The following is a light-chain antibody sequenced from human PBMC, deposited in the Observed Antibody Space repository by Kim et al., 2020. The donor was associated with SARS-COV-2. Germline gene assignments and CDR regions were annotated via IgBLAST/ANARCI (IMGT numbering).Light chain of an antibody. V-gene: IGLV3-19*01. CDR2: GKN. CDR3: NSRDSNDNVV. J-gene: IGLJ2*01. Sequence: SSELTQDPAVSVALAQTVRITCQGDSLSSYYATWYQQKPGQAPIVVIYGKNNRPSGIPDRFSGSSSGNTASLTITGTQAGDEADYYCNSRDSNDNVVFGGGTKLTVL. CDR1: SLSSYY.